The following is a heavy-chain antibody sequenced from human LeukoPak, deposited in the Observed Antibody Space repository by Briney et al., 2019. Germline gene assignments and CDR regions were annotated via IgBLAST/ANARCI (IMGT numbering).Heavy chain of an antibody. J-gene: IGHJ4*02. CDR2: INPNSGDT. CDR3: ATQRGSYLWGTDFDY. V-gene: IGHV1-2*02. Sequence: ASVKVSRKASGYTFTGYYMHWVRQAPGQGLEWMGWINPNSGDTKYAQKFQGRVTMTRDTSISTAYMELSRLRSDDTAVYYCATQRGSYLWGTDFDYWGQGTLVTVSP. CDR1: GYTFTGYY. D-gene: IGHD3-16*01.